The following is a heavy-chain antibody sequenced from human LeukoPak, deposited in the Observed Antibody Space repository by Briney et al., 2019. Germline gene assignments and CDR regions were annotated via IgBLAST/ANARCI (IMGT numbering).Heavy chain of an antibody. CDR1: GGSFSGYY. V-gene: IGHV4-34*01. CDR2: INHSGST. CDR3: ARGQTYCSGGSCTLGWFDP. J-gene: IGHJ5*02. Sequence: PSETLSLTCAVHGGSFSGYYWSWIRQPPGKGLEWIGEINHSGSTNYNPSLKSRVTISVDTSKNQFSLKLSSVTAADTAVYYCARGQTYCSGGSCTLGWFDPWGQGTLVTVSS. D-gene: IGHD2-15*01.